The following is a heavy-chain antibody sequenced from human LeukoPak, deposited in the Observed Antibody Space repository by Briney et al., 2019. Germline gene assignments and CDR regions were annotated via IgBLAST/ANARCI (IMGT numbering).Heavy chain of an antibody. CDR1: GFPFSSYW. Sequence: GGSLRLSCVASGFPFSSYWMTWVRQAPGKGLEWVAVISYDGSNKYYADSVKGRFTISRDNSKNTLYLQMNSLRAEDTAVYYCAKEGYDFWSGYYSGFDYWGQGTLVTVSS. J-gene: IGHJ4*02. V-gene: IGHV3-30*18. CDR2: ISYDGSNK. CDR3: AKEGYDFWSGYYSGFDY. D-gene: IGHD3-3*01.